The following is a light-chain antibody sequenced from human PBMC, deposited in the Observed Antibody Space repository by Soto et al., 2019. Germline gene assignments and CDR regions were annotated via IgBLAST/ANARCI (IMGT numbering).Light chain of an antibody. CDR3: QQSYSFPKT. Sequence: DIQMTQSPSSLSASVGDRVTITCRASQSIANYLNWYQQKPGKAPKLLIYTTSSLQSGFPSRFSGSGSGTDFTLTISSLQPEDFATYFCQQSYSFPKTFGQGTKVEI. J-gene: IGKJ1*01. CDR2: TTS. CDR1: QSIANY. V-gene: IGKV1-39*01.